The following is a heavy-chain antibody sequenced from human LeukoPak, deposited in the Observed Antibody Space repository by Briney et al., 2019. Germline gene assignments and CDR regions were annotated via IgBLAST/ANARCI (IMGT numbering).Heavy chain of an antibody. CDR2: ISSSSSYI. CDR3: AKDIASSSTIDY. V-gene: IGHV3-21*01. D-gene: IGHD6-6*01. CDR1: EFTFSSYN. J-gene: IGHJ4*02. Sequence: GGSLRLSCAASEFTFSSYNMNWVRQAPGKGLEWVSSISSSSSYIYYADSVKGRFTISRDNAKNSLYLQMNSLRAEDTAVYYCAKDIASSSTIDYWGQGTLVTVSS.